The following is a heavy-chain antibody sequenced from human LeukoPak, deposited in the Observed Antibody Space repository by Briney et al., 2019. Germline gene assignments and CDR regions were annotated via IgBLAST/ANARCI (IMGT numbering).Heavy chain of an antibody. D-gene: IGHD3-22*01. J-gene: IGHJ3*02. V-gene: IGHV1-69*05. CDR2: IIPIFGTA. Sequence: ASVKVSCKASGGTFSSYAISWVRQAPGQGLEWIGGIIPIFGTANYAQKFQGRVTITTDESTGTAYMELSSLRSEDTAVYYCAAHYYDSSGYYSTDAFDIWGQGTMVTVSS. CDR1: GGTFSSYA. CDR3: AAHYYDSSGYYSTDAFDI.